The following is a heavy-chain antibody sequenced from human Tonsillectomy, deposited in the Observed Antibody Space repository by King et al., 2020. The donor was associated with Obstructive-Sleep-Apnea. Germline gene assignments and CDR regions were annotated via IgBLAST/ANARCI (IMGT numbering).Heavy chain of an antibody. CDR3: ARGRGIYGSGSYQGDY. CDR1: GFTFSSYA. CDR2: ISYDGSNK. V-gene: IGHV3-30*04. J-gene: IGHJ4*02. Sequence: HVQLVESGGGVVQPGRSLRLSCAASGFTFSSYAMHWVRQAPGKGLEWVAVISYDGSNKYYADSVKGRFTISRDNSKNTLYLQMNSLRAEDTAVYYCARGRGIYGSGSYQGDYWGQGTLVTVSS. D-gene: IGHD3-10*01.